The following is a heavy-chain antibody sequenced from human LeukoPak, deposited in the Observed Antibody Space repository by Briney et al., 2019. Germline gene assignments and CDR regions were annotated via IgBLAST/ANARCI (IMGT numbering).Heavy chain of an antibody. CDR2: INPNSGGT. CDR1: GYTFTNYA. CDR3: ARGGYGDAFDI. D-gene: IGHD1-1*01. Sequence: ASVKVSCKASGYTFTNYAMHWVRQAPGQRLEWMGWINPNSGGTNYAQKFQGWVTMTRDTSISTAYMELSRLRSDDTAVYYCARGGYGDAFDIWGQGTMVTVSS. V-gene: IGHV1-2*04. J-gene: IGHJ3*02.